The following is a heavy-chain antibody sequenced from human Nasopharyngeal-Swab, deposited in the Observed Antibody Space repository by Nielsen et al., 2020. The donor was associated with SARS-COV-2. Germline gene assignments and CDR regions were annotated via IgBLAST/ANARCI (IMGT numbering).Heavy chain of an antibody. J-gene: IGHJ4*02. V-gene: IGHV1-3*01. CDR2: INAGNGNT. D-gene: IGHD1-26*01. Sequence: WVRQAPGQRLEWMGLINAGNGNTKYAQKFQGRVTITRDTSASTAYMELSSLRSEDTAVYYCARVVGSKAQPGFDYWGQGTLVTVSS. CDR3: ARVVGSKAQPGFDY.